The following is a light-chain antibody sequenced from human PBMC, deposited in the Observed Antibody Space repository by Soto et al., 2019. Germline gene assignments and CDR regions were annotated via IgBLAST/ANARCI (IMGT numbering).Light chain of an antibody. CDR1: QSVDSSF. CDR3: QQYVSSVT. CDR2: GAS. J-gene: IGKJ1*01. Sequence: EIVLTQSPGSLSLSPGERATLSCRASQSVDSSFFAWYQQKPGQAPRLLIYGASNRATGIPDRFSGRGSGTDFTLTITVLEPEDFAVYYCQQYVSSVTFGQGNKVEIK. V-gene: IGKV3-20*01.